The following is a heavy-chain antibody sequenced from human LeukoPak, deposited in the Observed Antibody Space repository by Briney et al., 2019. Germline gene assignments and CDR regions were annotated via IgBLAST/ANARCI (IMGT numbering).Heavy chain of an antibody. CDR3: AKGVYGDYALIFNWFDP. V-gene: IGHV3-23*01. J-gene: IGHJ5*02. Sequence: GGSLSLSCAASGFTFSSYAMSWVRQAPGKGLEWVSAICGSGGSTYYAATVEGLFNISRDNSKNTLYLQMNSLRAEDTAVYYCAKGVYGDYALIFNWFDPWGQGTLVTVSS. CDR1: GFTFSSYA. CDR2: ICGSGGST. D-gene: IGHD4-17*01.